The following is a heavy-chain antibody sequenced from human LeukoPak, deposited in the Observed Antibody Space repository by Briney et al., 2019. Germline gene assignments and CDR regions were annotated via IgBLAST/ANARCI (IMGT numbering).Heavy chain of an antibody. D-gene: IGHD1-26*01. J-gene: IGHJ4*02. Sequence: SETLSLTCTVSGGSISSYYWSWIRQPPGKGLEWIGSLYYSGNTYYNPSLKSRVTISVDTSKNQFSLKLSSVTAADTAVYYCARRVGATAHNFDYWGQGTLVTVSS. CDR1: GGSISSYY. CDR2: LYYSGNT. V-gene: IGHV4-59*05. CDR3: ARRVGATAHNFDY.